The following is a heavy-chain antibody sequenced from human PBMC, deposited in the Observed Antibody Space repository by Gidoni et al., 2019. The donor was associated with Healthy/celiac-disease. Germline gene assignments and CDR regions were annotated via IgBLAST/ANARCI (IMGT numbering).Heavy chain of an antibody. CDR3: ARDATYSYGLYYYYYMDV. CDR1: GGSIRSSNW. Sequence: QVQLQESGPGLVKPSGTLSLTCAVSGGSIRSSNWWSWVRQPPGKGLEWIGEIYHSGSTNYNPSLKSRVTISVDKSKNQFSLKLSSGTAADTAVYYCARDATYSYGLYYYYYMDVWGKGTTVTVSS. V-gene: IGHV4-4*02. J-gene: IGHJ6*03. CDR2: IYHSGST. D-gene: IGHD5-18*01.